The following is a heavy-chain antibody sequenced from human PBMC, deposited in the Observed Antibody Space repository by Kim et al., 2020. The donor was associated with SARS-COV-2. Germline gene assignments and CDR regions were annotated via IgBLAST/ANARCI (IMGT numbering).Heavy chain of an antibody. D-gene: IGHD1-26*01. CDR2: IYRGTI. CDR1: GASLSSHY. V-gene: IGHV4-59*08. CDR3: ARGGQWEPLDS. Sequence: SETLSLTCTVSGASLSSHYWSWIRQSPGKGLEWIGFIYRGTINYNPSLKSRVTMSEDTSKNQFSLKLTSVTAADTAVYYCARGGQWEPLDSWGQGTLVTVSS. J-gene: IGHJ4*02.